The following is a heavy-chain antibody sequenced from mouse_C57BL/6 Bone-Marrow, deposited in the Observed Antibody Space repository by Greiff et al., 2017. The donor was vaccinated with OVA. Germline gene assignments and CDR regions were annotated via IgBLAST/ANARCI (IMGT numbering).Heavy chain of an antibody. V-gene: IGHV1-82*01. J-gene: IGHJ2*01. CDR1: GYAFSSSW. CDR2: IYPGDGDT. Sequence: VKRVESGPELVKPGASVKISCKASGYAFSSSWMNWVKQRPGKGLEWIGRIYPGDGDTNYNGKFKGKATLTADKSSSTAYMQLSSLTSEDSAVYFCARGMDYWGQGTTLTVSS. CDR3: ARGMDY.